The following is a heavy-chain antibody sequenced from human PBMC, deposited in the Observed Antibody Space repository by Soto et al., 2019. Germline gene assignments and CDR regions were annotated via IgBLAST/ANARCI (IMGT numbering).Heavy chain of an antibody. CDR2: IYHSGST. D-gene: IGHD4-17*01. CDR1: GGSISSGGYS. J-gene: IGHJ5*02. Sequence: SETLSLTCAVSGGSISSGGYSWSWIRQPPGKGLEWIGYIYHSGSTYYNPSLKSRVTISVDRSKNQFSLKLSSVTVADTAVYYCVRGVPGKMGYYGPHFDPWGQGTLVTVSS. V-gene: IGHV4-30-2*01. CDR3: VRGVPGKMGYYGPHFDP.